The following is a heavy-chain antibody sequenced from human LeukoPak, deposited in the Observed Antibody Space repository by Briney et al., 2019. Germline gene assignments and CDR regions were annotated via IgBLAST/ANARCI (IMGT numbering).Heavy chain of an antibody. Sequence: GGSLRLSCAASGFTFNTFWMSWIRQGPGKGLEWVSHIDSSGTIYYADSVKGRATISRDNAKNSLYLQMNSLRAEDTAVYYCARDRIEWLAPYYFDYWGQGTLVTVSS. J-gene: IGHJ4*02. CDR2: IDSSGTI. V-gene: IGHV3-11*04. CDR3: ARDRIEWLAPYYFDY. CDR1: GFTFNTFW. D-gene: IGHD6-19*01.